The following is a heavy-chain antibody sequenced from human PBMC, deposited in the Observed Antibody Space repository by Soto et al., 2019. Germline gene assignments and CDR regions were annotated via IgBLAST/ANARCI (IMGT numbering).Heavy chain of an antibody. D-gene: IGHD5-18*01. V-gene: IGHV3-30*04. CDR2: ISKDGKRT. J-gene: IGHJ5*02. CDR1: GFNISDYA. CDR3: ARDKGYTYGYENFFDP. Sequence: PGGSLRLSCVGSGFNISDYAIHWVRQTPGKGLEWLILISKDGKRTYYSDSVKGRLTISRDNSRNTLFLQMTSLRTDDTALYYCARDKGYTYGYENFFDPWGQGTLVTVSS.